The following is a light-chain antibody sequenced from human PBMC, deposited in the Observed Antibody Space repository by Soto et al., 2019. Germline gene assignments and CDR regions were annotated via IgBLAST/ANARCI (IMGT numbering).Light chain of an antibody. V-gene: IGKV3D-15*01. CDR3: QQYNNWPRT. CDR1: QSVSTN. Sequence: ELVMTQSPVTLSVSPGEGATLSCRASQSVSTNLAWYQRKPGQAPRLVIYGASTRATAIPARFSGSGSGTEFTLTISSLQSEDFAVYYCQQYNNWPRTFGQGTKV. J-gene: IGKJ1*01. CDR2: GAS.